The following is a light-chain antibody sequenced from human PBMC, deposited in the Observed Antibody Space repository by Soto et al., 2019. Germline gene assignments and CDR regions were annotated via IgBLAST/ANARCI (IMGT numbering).Light chain of an antibody. J-gene: IGKJ1*01. Sequence: DIQMTHSPWSVSASLRDRTTXSCRASQSISRYLNWYQHKPGKAPKLLINAASSLERGVPSRFSGGGSGTDFTLNISSLQPDDFATYYCQQNYRATPWTFGQGTKLDIK. CDR3: QQNYRATPWT. V-gene: IGKV1-39*01. CDR2: AAS. CDR1: QSISRY.